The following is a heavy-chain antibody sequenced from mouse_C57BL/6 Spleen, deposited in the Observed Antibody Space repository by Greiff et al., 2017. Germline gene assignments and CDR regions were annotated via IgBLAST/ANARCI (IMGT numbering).Heavy chain of an antibody. CDR2: INPNNGGT. V-gene: IGHV1-22*01. Sequence: EVQLQQSGPELVKPGASVKMSCKASGYTFTDYNMHWVKQSHGKSLEWIGYINPNNGGTSYNQKFKGKATLTVNKSSSTAYMELRSLTSEDAEVYYWARDGGLRRSFDYWGQGTTLTVSS. J-gene: IGHJ2*01. CDR3: ARDGGLRRSFDY. CDR1: GYTFTDYN. D-gene: IGHD2-2*01.